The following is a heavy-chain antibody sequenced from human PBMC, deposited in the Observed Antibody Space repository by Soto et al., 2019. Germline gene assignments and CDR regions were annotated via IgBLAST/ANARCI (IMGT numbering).Heavy chain of an antibody. V-gene: IGHV3-21*01. Sequence: GGSLRLSCAASGFTFSSYSMNWVRQAPGKGLEWVSSISSSSSYIYYADSVKGRFTISRDNAKNSLYLQMNSLRAEDTAVYYCARALGYCSGGSCYWVDYWGQGTLVTVSS. D-gene: IGHD2-15*01. J-gene: IGHJ4*02. CDR3: ARALGYCSGGSCYWVDY. CDR2: ISSSSSYI. CDR1: GFTFSSYS.